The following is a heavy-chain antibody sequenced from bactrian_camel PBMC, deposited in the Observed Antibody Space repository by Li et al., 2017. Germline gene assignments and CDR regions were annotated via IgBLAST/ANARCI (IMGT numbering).Heavy chain of an antibody. Sequence: VQLVESGGGLVQPGGSLRLSCVASGFTFGNYDVSWVRQAPGKGLEWVSAINEYAGSTYHSDSVKGRFTIARDNAKNTLYLQMSSLKPEDMAVYYCAADPRPYGFEGYGMDYWDKGTQVTVS. CDR2: INEYAGST. J-gene: IGHJ7*01. CDR1: GFTFGNYD. V-gene: IGHV3S32*01. D-gene: IGHD3*01.